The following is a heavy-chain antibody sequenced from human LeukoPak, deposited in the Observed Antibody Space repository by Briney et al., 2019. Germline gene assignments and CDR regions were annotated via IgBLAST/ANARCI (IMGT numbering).Heavy chain of an antibody. CDR3: ARGATTYYYYYMDV. CDR2: IYYSGST. Sequence: PSETLSLTCTVSGGSISSYYWSWIRQPPGKGLEWIGYIYYSGSTNYNPSLKSRVTISVGTSKNQFSLKLSSVTAADTAVYYCARGATTYYYYYMDVWGKGTTVTISS. V-gene: IGHV4-59*01. D-gene: IGHD1-26*01. J-gene: IGHJ6*03. CDR1: GGSISSYY.